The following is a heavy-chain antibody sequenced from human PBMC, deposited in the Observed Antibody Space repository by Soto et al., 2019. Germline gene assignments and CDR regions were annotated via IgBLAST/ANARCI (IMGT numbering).Heavy chain of an antibody. Sequence: PGGSLRLSCAASGFTFSSYAMSWVRQAPGKGLEWVSAISGSGGSTYYADSVKGRFTISRDNSKNTLYLQMNSLRAEDTAVYYCAKVPGYCSGASCFNWFDPWGHGTLVIVSS. D-gene: IGHD2-15*01. J-gene: IGHJ5*02. CDR2: ISGSGGST. CDR3: AKVPGYCSGASCFNWFDP. CDR1: GFTFSSYA. V-gene: IGHV3-23*01.